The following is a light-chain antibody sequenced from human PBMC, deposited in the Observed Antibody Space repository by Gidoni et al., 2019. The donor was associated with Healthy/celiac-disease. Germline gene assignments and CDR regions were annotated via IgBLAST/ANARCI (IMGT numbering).Light chain of an antibody. CDR1: QGISSY. Sequence: IQLTQSPSSLSASVGDRVTITCRASQGISSYLAWYQQKPGKAPKLLIYAASTLQSGVPSRFSGSGSGTGFTLTISSLQPDDFPSYCCPPLLTFGGGTKVEIK. V-gene: IGKV1-9*01. CDR3: PPLLT. J-gene: IGKJ4*01. CDR2: AAS.